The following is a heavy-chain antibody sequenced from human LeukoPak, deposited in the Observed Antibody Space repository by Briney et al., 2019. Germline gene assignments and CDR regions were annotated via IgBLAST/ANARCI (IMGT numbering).Heavy chain of an antibody. J-gene: IGHJ6*02. D-gene: IGHD3-3*01. CDR3: ASGSLRFLEWPPSYYYYYGMDV. Sequence: SETLSLTCAVYGGSFSGYYWSWIRQPPGKGLEWIGEINHSGSTNYNPSLKSRVTISVDTSKNQFSLKLSSVTAADTAVYYCASGSLRFLEWPPSYYYYYGMDVWGQGPTVTVSS. CDR1: GGSFSGYY. CDR2: INHSGST. V-gene: IGHV4-34*01.